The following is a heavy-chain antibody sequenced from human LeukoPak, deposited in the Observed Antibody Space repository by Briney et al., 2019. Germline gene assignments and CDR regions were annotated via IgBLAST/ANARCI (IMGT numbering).Heavy chain of an antibody. CDR3: ATSAVTTGLDF. CDR2: FGSDGKNT. V-gene: IGHV3-74*01. Sequence: GGSLRLSCSASEFSFSNFWMSWVRQAPGKGLVWVSRFGSDGKNTVYADSVKGRFTISRDSAKNTLSLQMNSLRAEDTGVYYCATSAVTTGLDFWGQGTLVTVSS. CDR1: EFSFSNFW. D-gene: IGHD4-17*01. J-gene: IGHJ4*02.